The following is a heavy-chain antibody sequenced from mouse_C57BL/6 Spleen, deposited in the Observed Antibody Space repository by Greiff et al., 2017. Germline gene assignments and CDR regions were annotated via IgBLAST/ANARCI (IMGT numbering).Heavy chain of an antibody. Sequence: VQLKESVAELVRPGASVKLSCTASGFNIKNTYMHWVKQRPEQGLEWIGRIDPANGNTKYAPKFQGKATIPADTSSNTAYLQLSSLTSEDTAIYYCAVYYYGSSPHYFDYWGQGTTLTVAS. CDR1: GFNIKNTY. CDR3: AVYYYGSSPHYFDY. J-gene: IGHJ2*01. V-gene: IGHV14-3*01. D-gene: IGHD1-1*01. CDR2: IDPANGNT.